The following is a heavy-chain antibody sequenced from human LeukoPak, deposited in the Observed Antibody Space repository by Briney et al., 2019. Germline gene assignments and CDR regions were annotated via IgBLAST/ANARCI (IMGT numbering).Heavy chain of an antibody. V-gene: IGHV4-34*01. J-gene: IGHJ1*01. CDR1: GGSFSVHS. CDR2: INHSGST. Sequence: SETLSLTCAVYGGSFSVHSWSWIRQPPGKGLEWIGEINHSGSTNYNPSLRSRVTISIDTSKNQFSLKLSSVTAADTAVYYCARGTGAGDWGQGTLVTVSS. CDR3: ARGTGAGD.